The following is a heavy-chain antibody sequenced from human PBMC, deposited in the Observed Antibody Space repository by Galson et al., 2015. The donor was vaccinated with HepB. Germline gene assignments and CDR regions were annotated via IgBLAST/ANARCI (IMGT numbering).Heavy chain of an antibody. D-gene: IGHD6-6*01. Sequence: SLRLSCAASGFTFDDYAMHWVRQAPGKGLEWVSGISWNSGSIGYADSVKGRFTISRDNAKNSLYLQMNGLRAEDTALYYCAKGLEQLVAYFDYWGQGTLVTVSS. CDR1: GFTFDDYA. J-gene: IGHJ4*02. V-gene: IGHV3-9*01. CDR3: AKGLEQLVAYFDY. CDR2: ISWNSGSI.